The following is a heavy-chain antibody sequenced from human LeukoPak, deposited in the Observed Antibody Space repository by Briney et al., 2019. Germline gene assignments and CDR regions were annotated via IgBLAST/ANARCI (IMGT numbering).Heavy chain of an antibody. CDR2: IKQDGSEK. CDR3: ARDAVAGPFGD. J-gene: IGHJ4*02. V-gene: IGHV3-7*01. Sequence: GGSLRLSCAASGFTFSSYWMSWVRQAPGKGLEWVANIKQDGSEKYYVDSVKGRFTISRDNAKNSLYLQTNSLRAEDTAVYYCARDAVAGPFGDWGQGTLVTVSS. CDR1: GFTFSSYW. D-gene: IGHD6-19*01.